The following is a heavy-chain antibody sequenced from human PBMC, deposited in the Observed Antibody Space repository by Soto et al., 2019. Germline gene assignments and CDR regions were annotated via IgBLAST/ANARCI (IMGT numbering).Heavy chain of an antibody. D-gene: IGHD3-3*01. Sequence: AGGSLRLSCAASGFGLSSYAVSWVRQAPGKGLVWVSRINSDGSSTSYADSVKGRFTISRDNAKNTLYLQMNSLRAEDTAVYYCARVLTIFGVVTRAFDFWGQGILVTVSS. CDR2: INSDGSST. CDR3: ARVLTIFGVVTRAFDF. CDR1: GFGLSSYA. V-gene: IGHV3-74*01. J-gene: IGHJ4*02.